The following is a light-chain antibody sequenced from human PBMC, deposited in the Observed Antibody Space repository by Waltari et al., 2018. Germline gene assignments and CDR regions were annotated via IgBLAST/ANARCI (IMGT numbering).Light chain of an antibody. J-gene: IGKJ4*01. V-gene: IGKV3-15*01. CDR1: QSVSSH. CDR3: QQYHKWPFT. CDR2: GAS. Sequence: EIVMTQSPATLSVSQGAGATLSCRASQSVSSHLAWYQHKPGQAPRLLINGASTRATGIPGRLSGSGSGTEFSLTIISLQPEDFAVYYCQQYHKWPFTFGGGTKVEIK.